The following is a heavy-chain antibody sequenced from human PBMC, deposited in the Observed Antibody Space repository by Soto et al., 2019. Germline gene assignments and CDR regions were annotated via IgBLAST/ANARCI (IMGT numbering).Heavy chain of an antibody. J-gene: IGHJ6*02. CDR2: ISGSGGST. Sequence: EVQLLESGGGLVQPGGSLRLSCAASGFTFSSYAMSWVRQAPGKGLEWVSAISGSGGSTYYADSVKGRFTISRDNSKNTLYLQMNSLRAEDTAVYYCAKDKGDYGSGSYYYYYYGMDVWGRGTTVTVSS. D-gene: IGHD3-10*01. CDR1: GFTFSSYA. CDR3: AKDKGDYGSGSYYYYYYGMDV. V-gene: IGHV3-23*01.